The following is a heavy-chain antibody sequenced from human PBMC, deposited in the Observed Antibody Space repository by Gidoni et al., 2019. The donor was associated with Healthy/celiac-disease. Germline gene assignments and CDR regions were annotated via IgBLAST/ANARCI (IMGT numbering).Heavy chain of an antibody. CDR2: FDPEDGET. Sequence: QVQLVQSGAEVMKPGVSVKVSCQVSALSLPELSMHWVRQAPGKGLEWMGGFDPEDGETIYAQKVQGRVTMTEDTSTDTAYMELSSLRSEDTAVYYCATEIVGATEGYYFDYWGQGTLVTVSS. D-gene: IGHD1-26*01. V-gene: IGHV1-24*01. J-gene: IGHJ4*02. CDR1: ALSLPELS. CDR3: ATEIVGATEGYYFDY.